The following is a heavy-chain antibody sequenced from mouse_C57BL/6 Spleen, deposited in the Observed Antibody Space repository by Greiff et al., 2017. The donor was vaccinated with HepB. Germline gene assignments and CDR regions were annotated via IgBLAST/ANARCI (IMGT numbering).Heavy chain of an antibody. J-gene: IGHJ4*01. CDR1: GFTFSDYG. CDR3: ARKEAYYSNYEYAMDY. D-gene: IGHD2-5*01. Sequence: EVKVVESGGGLVKPGGSLKLSCAASGFTFSDYGMHWVRQAPEKGLEWVAYISSGSSTIYYADTVKGRFTISRDNAKNTLFLQMTSLRSEDTAMYYCARKEAYYSNYEYAMDYWGQGTSVTVSS. V-gene: IGHV5-17*01. CDR2: ISSGSSTI.